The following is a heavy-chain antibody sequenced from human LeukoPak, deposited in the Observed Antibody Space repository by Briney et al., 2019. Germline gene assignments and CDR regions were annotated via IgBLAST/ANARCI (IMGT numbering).Heavy chain of an antibody. CDR3: ARRYSSSWYKGGVDY. Sequence: ASVKVSCKASGYTFTSYGISWVRQAPGQGLEWMGWISAYNGNTNYAQKFQGRVTMTRNTSISTAYMELSSLRSEDTAVYYCARRYSSSWYKGGVDYWGQGTLVTVSS. J-gene: IGHJ4*02. CDR2: ISAYNGNT. CDR1: GYTFTSYG. V-gene: IGHV1-18*01. D-gene: IGHD6-13*01.